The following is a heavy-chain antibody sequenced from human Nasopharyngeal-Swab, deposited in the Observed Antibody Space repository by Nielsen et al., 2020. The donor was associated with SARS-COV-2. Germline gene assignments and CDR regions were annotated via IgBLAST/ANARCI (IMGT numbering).Heavy chain of an antibody. D-gene: IGHD6-19*01. CDR2: ISSSSSDT. CDR1: GFTFSDYY. J-gene: IGHJ4*02. Sequence: GESLKISCAASGFTFSDYYMSWILHAPGKGLEWVSYISSSSSDTNYADSVKGRFIISRDNAKNSLYLQMNSLRAEDTAVYYCARYSSGWNFDYWGQGILVTVSS. V-gene: IGHV3-11*06. CDR3: ARYSSGWNFDY.